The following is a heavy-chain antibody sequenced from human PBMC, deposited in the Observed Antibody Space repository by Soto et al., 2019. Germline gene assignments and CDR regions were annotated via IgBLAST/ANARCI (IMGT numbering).Heavy chain of an antibody. J-gene: IGHJ4*02. Sequence: PSETLSLTCAVYGGSFSGYYWSWIRQPPGKGLEWIGEINHSGSTNYNPSLKSRVTISVDTSKNQFSLKLSSVTAADTAVYYCASVSWGSDYWGQGTLVTVSS. V-gene: IGHV4-34*01. CDR2: INHSGST. CDR3: ASVSWGSDY. D-gene: IGHD3-16*01. CDR1: GGSFSGYY.